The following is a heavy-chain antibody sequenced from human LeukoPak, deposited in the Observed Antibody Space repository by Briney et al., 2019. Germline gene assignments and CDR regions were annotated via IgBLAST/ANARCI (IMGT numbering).Heavy chain of an antibody. D-gene: IGHD3-10*01. CDR3: TTDLPHYYGSGSYFNDAFDI. CDR1: GFTSSNAW. CDR2: IKSKTDGCTT. V-gene: IGHV3-15*01. Sequence: GGSLRLSCAASGFTSSNAWMSWVRQAPGKGLEGVGRIKSKTDGCTTDYAAPVKDRFTISRDDSKNTLYLQMNSLKTEDTAVYYCTTDLPHYYGSGSYFNDAFDIWGRGTTVTVSS. J-gene: IGHJ3*02.